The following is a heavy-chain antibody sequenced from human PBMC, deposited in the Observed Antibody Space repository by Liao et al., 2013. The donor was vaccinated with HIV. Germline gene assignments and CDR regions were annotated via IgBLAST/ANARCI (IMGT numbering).Heavy chain of an antibody. Sequence: QVQLQQWGAGLLKPSETLSLTCAVYGGSFSGYYWSWIRQPPGKGLEWIGEINHSGSTNYNPSLKSRVTISVDTSKNQFSLKLSSVTAADTAVYYCARVRITMVRGAPQKYYFDYWGQGTLVTVSS. CDR2: INHSGST. D-gene: IGHD3-10*01. J-gene: IGHJ4*02. CDR3: ARVRITMVRGAPQKYYFDY. CDR1: GGSFSGYY. V-gene: IGHV4-34*01.